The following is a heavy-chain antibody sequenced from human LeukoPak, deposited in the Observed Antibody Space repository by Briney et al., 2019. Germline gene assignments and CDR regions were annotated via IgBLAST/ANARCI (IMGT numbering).Heavy chain of an antibody. D-gene: IGHD3-10*01. J-gene: IGHJ3*02. CDR1: GFTVSSNY. Sequence: GSLRLSCAASGFTVSSNYMSWVRQAPGKGLEWVSVIYSGGSTYYADSVKGRFTISRDNSKNTLYLQMNSLRAEDTAVYYCASYQQGVIFAFDIWGQGTMVTVSS. V-gene: IGHV3-66*01. CDR3: ASYQQGVIFAFDI. CDR2: IYSGGST.